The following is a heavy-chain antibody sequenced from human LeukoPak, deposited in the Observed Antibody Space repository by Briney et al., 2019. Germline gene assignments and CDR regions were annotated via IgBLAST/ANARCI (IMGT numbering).Heavy chain of an antibody. J-gene: IGHJ5*02. D-gene: IGHD3-3*01. CDR1: GFTFSSYA. CDR3: ANGLRFLEWLST. CDR2: ISDSGGST. Sequence: GGSLRLSCAASGFTFSSYAMSWVRQAPGKGLEWVSGISDSGGSTYYADSVQGRFTISRDNSKNTLYLHMNSLRAEDTAVYYCANGLRFLEWLSTWGQGTLVTVSS. V-gene: IGHV3-23*01.